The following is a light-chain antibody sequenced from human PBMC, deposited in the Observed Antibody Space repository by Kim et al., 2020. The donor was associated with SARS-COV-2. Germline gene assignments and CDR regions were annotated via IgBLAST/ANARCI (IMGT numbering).Light chain of an antibody. V-gene: IGLV3-9*01. Sequence: SYELTQPPSVSVALGQTARITCGGSNIERRTVNWYQQKPGQAPFLVIYWDRTRPSGIPERFSGSNSGNTATLTISSAQVADEADYYCQVWDSGVIFGGGTQLTVL. CDR1: NIERRT. J-gene: IGLJ2*01. CDR3: QVWDSGVI. CDR2: WDR.